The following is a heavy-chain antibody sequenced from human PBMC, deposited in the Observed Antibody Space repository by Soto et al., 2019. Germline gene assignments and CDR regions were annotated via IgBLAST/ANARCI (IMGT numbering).Heavy chain of an antibody. CDR2: IYYSGST. Sequence: QVQLQESGPGLVKPSETLSLTCTVSGGSISSYYWSWIRQPPGKGLEWIGYIYYSGSTNYNPSLKSRGTRPVDTSKNQFSRKLSSVTAADTAVYYCARHPLPDNWTDADWFDPWGQGTLVTVSS. J-gene: IGHJ5*02. V-gene: IGHV4-59*08. D-gene: IGHD1-20*01. CDR1: GGSISSYY. CDR3: ARHPLPDNWTDADWFDP.